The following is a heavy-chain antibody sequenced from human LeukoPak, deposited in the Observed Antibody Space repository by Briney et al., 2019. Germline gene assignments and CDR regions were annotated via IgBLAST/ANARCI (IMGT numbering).Heavy chain of an antibody. CDR3: ARDIPFSGAFDI. CDR2: IYYSGST. V-gene: IGHV4-30-4*01. Sequence: PSETLSLTCTVSGGSISSGDYYWSWIRQPPGKGLEWIGYIYYSGSTYYNPSLKSRVTISVDTSKNQFSLKLSSVTAADTAVYYCARDIPFSGAFDIWGQGTMVTVSS. D-gene: IGHD2-2*02. CDR1: GGSISSGDYY. J-gene: IGHJ3*02.